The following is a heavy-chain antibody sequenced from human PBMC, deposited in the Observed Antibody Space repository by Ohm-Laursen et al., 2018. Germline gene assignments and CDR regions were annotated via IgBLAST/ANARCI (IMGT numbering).Heavy chain of an antibody. CDR2: IIPILGIA. Sequence: VASVKVSCKSSGGTFSSYAISWVRQAPGQGLEWMGRIIPILGIANYAQKFQGRVTITADKSTSTAYMELSSLRSEDTAVYYCARVKYYYDSSGYYYDYWGQGTLVTVSS. CDR3: ARVKYYYDSSGYYYDY. CDR1: GGTFSSYA. D-gene: IGHD3-22*01. J-gene: IGHJ4*02. V-gene: IGHV1-69*04.